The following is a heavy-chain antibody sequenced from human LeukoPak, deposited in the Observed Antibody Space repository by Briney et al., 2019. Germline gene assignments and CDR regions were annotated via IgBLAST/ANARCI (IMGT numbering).Heavy chain of an antibody. J-gene: IGHJ3*02. CDR3: ARASPTHFYGSGTFYKSRGQLNT. D-gene: IGHD3-10*01. CDR1: GYTFTSYA. Sequence: EASVKVSCKASGYTFTSYAMHWVRQAPGQRLEWMGWINAGNGNTKYSQEFQGRVTITRDTSASTAYMELSSLRSEDMAVYYCARASPTHFYGSGTFYKSRGQLNTWGQGTMVTVSS. V-gene: IGHV1-3*03. CDR2: INAGNGNT.